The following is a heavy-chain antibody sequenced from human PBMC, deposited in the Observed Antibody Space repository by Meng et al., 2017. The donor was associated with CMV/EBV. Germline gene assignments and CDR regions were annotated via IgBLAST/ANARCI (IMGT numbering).Heavy chain of an antibody. Sequence: SVKVSCKASGGTFSSYAISWVRQAPGQGLGWMGGIIPIFGTANYAQKFQGRVTITTDESTSTAYMELSSLRSEDTAVYYCASPITIGYYYYGMDVWGQGTTVTVSS. CDR3: ASPITIGYYYYGMDV. D-gene: IGHD3-3*01. V-gene: IGHV1-69*05. J-gene: IGHJ6*02. CDR2: IIPIFGTA. CDR1: GGTFSSYA.